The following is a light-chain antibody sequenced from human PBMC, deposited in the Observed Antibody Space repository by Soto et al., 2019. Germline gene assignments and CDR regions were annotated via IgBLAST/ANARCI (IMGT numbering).Light chain of an antibody. J-gene: IGLJ2*01. CDR3: CSYAVGSTLV. V-gene: IGLV2-23*01. Sequence: QSPLTQPASVSGSPGQSITISCTGTSSDVGSYNLVSWHQQHPGKAPKLMIYEGSKRPSGVSHRFSGSKSGNTASLTISGLQAEDETDYYCCSYAVGSTLVFGGGTKLTVL. CDR2: EGS. CDR1: SSDVGSYNL.